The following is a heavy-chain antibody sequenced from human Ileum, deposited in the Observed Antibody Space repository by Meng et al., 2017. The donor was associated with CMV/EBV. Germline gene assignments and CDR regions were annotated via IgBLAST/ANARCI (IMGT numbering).Heavy chain of an antibody. V-gene: IGHV4-34*01. J-gene: IGHJ4*02. CDR2: VHHSGIT. Sequence: QVQLQRVGAGMLKPSEPLSLTCAVSGGSFSDYYWIWIRQSPGKGLEWIGEVHHSGITNYNPSLKSRVTISVDTSKNQFFLKLTSVTAADTGLYYCATNSEDYWGQGTLVTVSS. CDR3: ATNSEDY. D-gene: IGHD4-23*01. CDR1: GGSFSDYY.